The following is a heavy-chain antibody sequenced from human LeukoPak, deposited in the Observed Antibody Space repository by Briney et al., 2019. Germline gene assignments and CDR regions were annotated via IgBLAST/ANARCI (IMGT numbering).Heavy chain of an antibody. CDR2: INPSSGGT. D-gene: IGHD1-1*01. CDR3: ASGTTERIDY. Sequence: ASVKVSCKASGYTFTSYAMHWVRQAPGQRLEWMGRINPSSGGTNYVQKFQGRVTTTRDTSITTAYMELTSLRSDDTAAYYCASGTTERIDYWGQGTLVTVSS. J-gene: IGHJ4*02. CDR1: GYTFTSYA. V-gene: IGHV1-2*06.